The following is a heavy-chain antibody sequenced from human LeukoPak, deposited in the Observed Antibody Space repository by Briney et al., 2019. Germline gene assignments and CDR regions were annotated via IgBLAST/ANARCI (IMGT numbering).Heavy chain of an antibody. V-gene: IGHV4-59*03. Sequence: SETLSLTCTPSHHSFSSDYWSWIRQSPGKGLEWVGYISYSGETKYSPSLKRRVTISGDRSKNTFSLKMTSVTAADTAVYFCAKSHPAVTTTDWYFDLWGRGTLVTVSS. CDR2: ISYSGET. J-gene: IGHJ2*01. CDR1: HHSFSSDY. CDR3: AKSHPAVTTTDWYFDL. D-gene: IGHD4-17*01.